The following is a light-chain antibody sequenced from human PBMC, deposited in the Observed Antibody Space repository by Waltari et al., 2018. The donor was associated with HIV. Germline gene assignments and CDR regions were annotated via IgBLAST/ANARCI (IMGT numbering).Light chain of an antibody. CDR2: DVN. V-gene: IGLV2-14*03. Sequence: QSALTQPASVSESPGQSITIPCNGTTSDVGLYKFVSWYQQYPGRAPKLLIYDVNNRPSGVSNRFSGSKSGDTASLTISGLQAEDEADYYCSSYTSINTRVFGTGTTVTVL. CDR1: TSDVGLYKF. CDR3: SSYTSINTRV. J-gene: IGLJ1*01.